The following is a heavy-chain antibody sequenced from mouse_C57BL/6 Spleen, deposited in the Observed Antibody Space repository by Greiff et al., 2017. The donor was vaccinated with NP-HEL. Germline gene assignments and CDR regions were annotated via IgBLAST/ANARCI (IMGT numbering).Heavy chain of an antibody. Sequence: EVQLQQSGAELVRPGASVKLSCTASGFNIKDDYMHWVKQRPEQGLEWIGWIDPENGDTEYASKFQGKATITADPSSNTAYLQLSSLTSEDTAVYYWTTEGNFDYWGQGTTLTVSS. V-gene: IGHV14-4*01. CDR2: IDPENGDT. J-gene: IGHJ2*01. CDR1: GFNIKDDY. CDR3: TTEGNFDY.